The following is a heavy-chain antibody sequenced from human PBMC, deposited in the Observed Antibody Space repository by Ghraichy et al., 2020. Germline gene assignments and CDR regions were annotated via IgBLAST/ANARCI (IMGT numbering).Heavy chain of an antibody. J-gene: IGHJ4*02. V-gene: IGHV3-43*02. CDR2: ISGDGVST. D-gene: IGHD3-22*01. CDR1: GFSFDVYA. CDR3: AKGQYDKSGYYDY. Sequence: GESLRLSCAASGFSFDVYAMHWVRQAPGKGLEWVSLISGDGVSTYYADSVKGRFTISRDNSNNSLYLQMNSLRTEDIALYYCAKGQYDKSGYYDYWGQGTLVTVSS.